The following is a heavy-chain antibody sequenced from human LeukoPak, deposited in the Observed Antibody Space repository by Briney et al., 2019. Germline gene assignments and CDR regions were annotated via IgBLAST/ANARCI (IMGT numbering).Heavy chain of an antibody. CDR2: LSTTGST. CDR3: AREVRTATQFDY. J-gene: IGHJ4*02. V-gene: IGHV4-4*07. CDR1: GGFISSHY. Sequence: SETLSLTCTVSGGFISSHYWSWIRQPAGEGLQWFGRLSTTGSTNNNPSLSGRVTMSIDTSKNQFSLKLRSVTAAATAVYYCAREVRTATQFDYWGRGTLVTVSS. D-gene: IGHD5-12*01.